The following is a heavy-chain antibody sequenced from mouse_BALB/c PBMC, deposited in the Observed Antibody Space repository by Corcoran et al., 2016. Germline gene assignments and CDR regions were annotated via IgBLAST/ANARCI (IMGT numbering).Heavy chain of an antibody. V-gene: IGHV14-3*02. Sequence: EVQLQQSGAELVKPGASVKLSCTASGFNIKDTYMHWVKQRPEQGLEWIGRIDPANGNTRYDPKFQGKATITADTSSNTAYLQLSSLTSEDTADYYCARWDWYFDVWGAGTTVTVSS. CDR3: ARWDWYFDV. CDR2: IDPANGNT. CDR1: GFNIKDTY. J-gene: IGHJ1*01.